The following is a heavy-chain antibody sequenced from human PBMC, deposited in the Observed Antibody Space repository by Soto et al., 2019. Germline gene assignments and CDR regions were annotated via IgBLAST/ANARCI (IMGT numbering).Heavy chain of an antibody. V-gene: IGHV4-4*07. CDR3: ARDQAGGSYYYGMDV. Sequence: QVQLLESGPGLVKPSETLSLTCTVSDDSITSYYWSWIRQSAGKGLEWIGRIYTSGSANYNPSLKSRVTMSVDTSKNQCSLKLSSVTAADTAVYYCARDQAGGSYYYGMDVWGQGTTVTVSS. CDR1: DDSITSYY. D-gene: IGHD1-26*01. J-gene: IGHJ6*02. CDR2: IYTSGSA.